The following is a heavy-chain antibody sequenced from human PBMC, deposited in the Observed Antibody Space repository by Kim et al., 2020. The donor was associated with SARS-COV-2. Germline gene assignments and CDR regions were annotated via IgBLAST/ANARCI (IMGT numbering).Heavy chain of an antibody. D-gene: IGHD4-17*01. J-gene: IGHJ4*02. CDR3: AKGQKYDYGGNPDFDY. V-gene: IGHV3-43D*03. Sequence: VKGRFTISRDNSKNSLYLQMNSLRAEDTALYYCAKGQKYDYGGNPDFDYWGQGTLVTVSS.